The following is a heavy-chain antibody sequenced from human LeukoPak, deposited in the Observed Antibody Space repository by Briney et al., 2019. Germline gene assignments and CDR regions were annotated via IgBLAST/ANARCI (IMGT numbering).Heavy chain of an antibody. CDR1: GESFSGYY. CDR3: ARGGYYMDV. J-gene: IGHJ6*03. CDR2: INHSGST. V-gene: IGHV4-34*01. Sequence: PSETLSLTCAVYGESFSGYYWSWIRQPPGKGLEWIGEINHSGSTNYNPSLKSRVTISVDTSKNQFSPKLSSVTAADTAVYYCARGGYYMDVWGKGTTVTVSS.